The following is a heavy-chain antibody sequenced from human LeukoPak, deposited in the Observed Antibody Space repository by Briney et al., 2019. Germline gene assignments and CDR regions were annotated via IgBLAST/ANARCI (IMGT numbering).Heavy chain of an antibody. V-gene: IGHV4-4*02. J-gene: IGHJ3*02. CDR3: ARGRGAFDI. CDR1: GFTFSTYW. Sequence: PGGSLRLSCAASGFTFSTYWMSWVRQPPGKGLEWIGEIYHSGSTNYNPSLKSRVTISVDKSKNQFSLKLSSVTAADTAVYYCARGRGAFDIWGQGTMVTVSS. CDR2: IYHSGST.